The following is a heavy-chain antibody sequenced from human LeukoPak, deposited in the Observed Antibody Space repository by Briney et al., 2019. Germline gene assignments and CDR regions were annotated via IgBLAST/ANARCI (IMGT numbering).Heavy chain of an antibody. V-gene: IGHV3-74*01. CDR2: VNSDESIT. CDR1: GFTFDDYA. CDR3: ARGHLPTPRSAMDV. D-gene: IGHD3-3*02. J-gene: IGHJ6*02. Sequence: GRSLRLSCAASGFTFDDYAMHWVRQAPGKGLVWVLRVNSDESITTYADSVNGRFTISRDNAKNTLYLQMKSLRAEDTAVYYCARGHLPTPRSAMDVWGQGTTVTVSS.